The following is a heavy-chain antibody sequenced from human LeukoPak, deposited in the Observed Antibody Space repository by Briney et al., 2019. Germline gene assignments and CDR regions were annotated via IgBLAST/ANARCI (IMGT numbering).Heavy chain of an antibody. D-gene: IGHD3-10*01. CDR2: IYYSGST. J-gene: IGHJ5*02. CDR3: ARSLLWFGELSSNWFDP. V-gene: IGHV4-59*01. Sequence: SETLSLTCTVSGGSISSYYWSWIRQPPGKGLEWIGYIYYSGSTNYNPSLKSRVTISVDTSKNQFSLKLSSVTAADTAVYYCARSLLWFGELSSNWFDPWGQGTLVTVS. CDR1: GGSISSYY.